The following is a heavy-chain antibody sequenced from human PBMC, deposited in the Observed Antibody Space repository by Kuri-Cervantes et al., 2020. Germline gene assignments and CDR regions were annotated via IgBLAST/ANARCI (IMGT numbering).Heavy chain of an antibody. CDR2: IYYSGST. CDR1: GGSISSYY. CDR3: ARDQGSDYYVSSGDAAFDS. V-gene: IGHV4-59*01. Sequence: SETLSLTCTVPGGSISSYYGRWIRQPPGNGLEWIGYIYYSGSTNYNPSLKSRVTISVDTSKNQFSLKLSSVTAADTAVYYCARDQGSDYYVSSGDAAFDSWGQGKLVTVSS. D-gene: IGHD3-22*01. J-gene: IGHJ3*02.